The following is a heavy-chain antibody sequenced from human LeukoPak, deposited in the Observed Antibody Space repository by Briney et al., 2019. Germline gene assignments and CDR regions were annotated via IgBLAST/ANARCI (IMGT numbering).Heavy chain of an antibody. Sequence: PGGSLRLSCAASGFTLSSFTMHWVRHNPGKGLEWVAVISYDESQKWYADSVKGRFTISRDISKNTLFLEMDSLRGEDTAVYYCARAYDSSWHNFDYWGQGSLVTVSS. D-gene: IGHD6-13*01. V-gene: IGHV3-30-3*01. CDR3: ARAYDSSWHNFDY. CDR2: ISYDESQK. J-gene: IGHJ4*02. CDR1: GFTLSSFT.